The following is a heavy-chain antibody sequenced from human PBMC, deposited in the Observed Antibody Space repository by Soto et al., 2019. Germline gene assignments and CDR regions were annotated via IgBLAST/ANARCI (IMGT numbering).Heavy chain of an antibody. J-gene: IGHJ4*02. CDR3: ARDWGSYYDSSGYYSPSDY. D-gene: IGHD3-22*01. Sequence: QVQLVQSGAEVKKPGASVKVSCKASGYTFTSYGISWVRQAPGQGLEWMGWISAYNGNTNYAQKLQGRVTMTTDTSTSTAYMERRSLRSDDTSVYYCARDWGSYYDSSGYYSPSDYWGQGTLVTVSS. CDR1: GYTFTSYG. CDR2: ISAYNGNT. V-gene: IGHV1-18*01.